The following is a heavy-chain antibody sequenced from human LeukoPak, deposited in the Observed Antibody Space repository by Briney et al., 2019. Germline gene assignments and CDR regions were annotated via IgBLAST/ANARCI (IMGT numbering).Heavy chain of an antibody. D-gene: IGHD3-3*01. V-gene: IGHV1-18*01. CDR2: ISAYNGNT. CDR3: AREMHGGVVISYVFDY. CDR1: GYTFTSYG. J-gene: IGHJ4*02. Sequence: GASVKVSCKASGYTFTSYGISWVRQAPGQGLEWMGWISAYNGNTNYAQKLQGRVTMTTDTSTSTAYMELRSLRSDDTAVYYCAREMHGGVVISYVFDYWGQGTLVTVSS.